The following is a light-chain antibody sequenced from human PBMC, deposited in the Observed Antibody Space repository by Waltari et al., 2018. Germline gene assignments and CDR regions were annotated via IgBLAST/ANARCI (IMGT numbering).Light chain of an antibody. Sequence: DVVMTQSPLSLPVTLGQPASISCRSSQSLVYSDGNTYLHWFQQRPGQSPRRLIYKVSNRDSGVPDRFSGSGSGTDFTLKISRVEAEDVGVYYCMDGTNWATFGQGTKLEIK. J-gene: IGKJ2*01. V-gene: IGKV2-30*01. CDR2: KVS. CDR3: MDGTNWAT. CDR1: QSLVYSDGNTY.